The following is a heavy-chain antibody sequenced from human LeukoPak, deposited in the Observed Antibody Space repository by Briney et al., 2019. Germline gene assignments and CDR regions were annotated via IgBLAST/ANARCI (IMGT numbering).Heavy chain of an antibody. CDR2: FSGSGGST. D-gene: IGHD6-25*01. Sequence: PGGSLRLSCAASGFTFDDYGMSWVRQAPGKGLEWVSAFSGSGGSTYYADSVKGRFTISRDNAKNTLYLQMNSLRAEDTAVYYCARRSAAKDAFDIWGQGTKVTVSS. CDR1: GFTFDDYG. J-gene: IGHJ3*02. CDR3: ARRSAAKDAFDI. V-gene: IGHV3-23*01.